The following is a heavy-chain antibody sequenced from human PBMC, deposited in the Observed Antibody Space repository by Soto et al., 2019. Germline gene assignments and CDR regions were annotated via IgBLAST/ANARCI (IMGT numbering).Heavy chain of an antibody. CDR2: IIPSGGST. CDR3: ARALAPFYYYYGMDV. Sequence: ASVKVSCKASGYTFTTYYMHWVRQAPGQGLEWMGTIIPSGGSTSYAQKFQGRVTMTRDTSTSTAYMELSSLTSEDTAVYYCARALAPFYYYYGMDVWGQGATVTVSS. V-gene: IGHV1-46*01. D-gene: IGHD3-3*02. J-gene: IGHJ6*02. CDR1: GYTFTTYY.